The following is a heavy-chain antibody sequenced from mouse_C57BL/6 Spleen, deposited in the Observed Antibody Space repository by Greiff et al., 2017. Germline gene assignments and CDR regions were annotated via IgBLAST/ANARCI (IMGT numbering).Heavy chain of an antibody. CDR1: GFAFSSYW. CDR2: ICPGDGDT. CDR3: AAYGYGRAWFAY. Sequence: VQLQQSGAELVKPGASVKISCTASGFAFSSYWMNWVKQRPGKGLEWIGYICPGDGDTDYNGKFKGKATLTAANSSSTAYMQLSSLTSEDAAVYCCAAYGYGRAWFAYWGQGTLVTVSA. V-gene: IGHV1-80*01. D-gene: IGHD2-2*01. J-gene: IGHJ3*01.